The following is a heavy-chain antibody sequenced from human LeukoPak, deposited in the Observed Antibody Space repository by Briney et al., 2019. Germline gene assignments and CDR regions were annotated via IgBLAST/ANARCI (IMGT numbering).Heavy chain of an antibody. J-gene: IGHJ4*02. CDR1: GGSISSSSSY. CDR3: ARAGNSGWYYFDY. D-gene: IGHD6-19*01. Sequence: PSETLSLTCTVSGGSISSSSSYWGWIRQPPGKGLEWIGSIYYSGSTYYSPSLKSQVTISVDTSKNQFSLKLNSLTAADTAVYYCARAGNSGWYYFDYWGQGTLVTVSS. V-gene: IGHV4-39*01. CDR2: IYYSGST.